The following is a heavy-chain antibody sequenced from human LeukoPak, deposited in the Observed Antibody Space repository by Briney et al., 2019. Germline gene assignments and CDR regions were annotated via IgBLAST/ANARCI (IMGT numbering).Heavy chain of an antibody. V-gene: IGHV4-38-2*02. CDR1: GYSISSGYF. J-gene: IGHJ3*02. D-gene: IGHD3-22*01. CDR2: FYHSGIT. CDR3: ATLPYYYDSSGYYFGAFDI. Sequence: SETLSLTRTVSGYSISSGYFRGWIRQPPGKGLEWIGSFYHSGITYYNPSLKSRVTISVDTSKNQFSLKLSSVTAADTAVYYCATLPYYYDSSGYYFGAFDIWGQGTMVTVSS.